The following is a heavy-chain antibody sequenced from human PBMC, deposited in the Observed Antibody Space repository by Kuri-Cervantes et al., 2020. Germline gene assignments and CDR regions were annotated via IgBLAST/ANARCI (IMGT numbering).Heavy chain of an antibody. Sequence: GESLKISCKGSGYSFTSYWIGWVRQMPGKGLEWMGIIYPGDSDTRYSPSFQGQVTISADKSISTAYLLWSSLKASNTAMYYCARHPATYSSSWFDAFDIWGQGTMVTVSS. J-gene: IGHJ3*02. D-gene: IGHD6-13*01. V-gene: IGHV5-51*01. CDR2: IYPGDSDT. CDR3: ARHPATYSSSWFDAFDI. CDR1: GYSFTSYW.